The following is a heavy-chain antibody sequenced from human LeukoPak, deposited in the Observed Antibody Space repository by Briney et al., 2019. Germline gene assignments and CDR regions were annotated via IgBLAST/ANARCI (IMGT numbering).Heavy chain of an antibody. CDR1: GFTFSSYS. CDR2: ISSSSSTI. V-gene: IGHV3-48*01. J-gene: IGHJ4*02. Sequence: GGSLRLSCAASGFTFSSYSMNWVRQAPGKGLEWVSYISSSSSTIYYADSVKGRFTISRDNAKNSLYLQMNSLRAEDTAVYYCARDLYVGTAMVSDYWSQGTLVTVSS. D-gene: IGHD5-18*01. CDR3: ARDLYVGTAMVSDY.